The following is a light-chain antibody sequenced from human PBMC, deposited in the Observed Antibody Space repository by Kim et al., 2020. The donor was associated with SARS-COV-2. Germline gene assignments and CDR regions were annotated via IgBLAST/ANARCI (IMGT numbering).Light chain of an antibody. CDR3: QQYDNLPMYT. CDR2: DAS. V-gene: IGKV1-33*01. Sequence: ASVGDRVTITCPASQDISNYLNWYQQKPGKAPKLLIYDASNLETGVPSRFSGSGSGTDFTFTISSLQPEDIATYYCQQYDNLPMYTFGQGTKLEI. J-gene: IGKJ2*01. CDR1: QDISNY.